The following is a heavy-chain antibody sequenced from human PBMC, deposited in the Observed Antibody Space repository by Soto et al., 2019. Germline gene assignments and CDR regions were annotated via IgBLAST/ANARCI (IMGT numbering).Heavy chain of an antibody. V-gene: IGHV3-33*01. Sequence: PGGSLRLSCAASGFTFSSYGMHWVRQAPGKGLEWVAVIWYDGSNKYYADSVKGRFTISRDNSKNTLYLQMNSLRAEDTAVHYCARWIQLWLLDYWGQGTLVNVS. J-gene: IGHJ4*02. CDR1: GFTFSSYG. CDR2: IWYDGSNK. CDR3: ARWIQLWLLDY. D-gene: IGHD5-18*01.